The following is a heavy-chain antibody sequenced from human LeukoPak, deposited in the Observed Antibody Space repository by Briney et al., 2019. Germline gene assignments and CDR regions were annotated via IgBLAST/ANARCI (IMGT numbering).Heavy chain of an antibody. V-gene: IGHV3-53*01. D-gene: IGHD2-2*01. Sequence: PGGSLRLSCAASGFTFSSLGMTWVRQAPGKGLEWVSFIYSGGDTYYADSVRGRFTISRDNSKNTLFLQMNSLRAEDTAIYYCARRAGIYSHPYAYWGQGTPVTVSS. CDR2: IYSGGDT. J-gene: IGHJ4*02. CDR1: GFTFSSLG. CDR3: ARRAGIYSHPYAY.